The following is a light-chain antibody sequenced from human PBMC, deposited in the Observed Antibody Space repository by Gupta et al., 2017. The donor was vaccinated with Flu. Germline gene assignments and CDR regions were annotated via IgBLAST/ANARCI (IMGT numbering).Light chain of an antibody. CDR1: DIGSKS. Sequence: SYELTQAPSVSVALGQTARISCNGFDIGSKSVNWYQQKSGQAPLLVIYRETNRPSGIPERFSASNSGSTATLTISRAQVGDEADYYCQVWDGTAVVFATGTKVTVL. J-gene: IGLJ1*01. CDR2: RET. CDR3: QVWDGTAVV. V-gene: IGLV3-9*01.